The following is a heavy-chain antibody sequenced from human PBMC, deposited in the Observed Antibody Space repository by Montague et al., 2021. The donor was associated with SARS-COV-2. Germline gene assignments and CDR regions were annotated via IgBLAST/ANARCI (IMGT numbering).Heavy chain of an antibody. D-gene: IGHD3-3*01. Sequence: SETLSLTCTVSGGSISSSSYYWGWIRQPPGKGLEWIGNIYYSGNTYYNPSPKSRVTISVDTSKNQFSLKLSSVTAADTAVYYCANMGVGRITIFGVVSRGGLDYWGQGTLVTVSS. V-gene: IGHV4-39*01. CDR3: ANMGVGRITIFGVVSRGGLDY. CDR1: GGSISSSSYY. J-gene: IGHJ4*02. CDR2: IYYSGNT.